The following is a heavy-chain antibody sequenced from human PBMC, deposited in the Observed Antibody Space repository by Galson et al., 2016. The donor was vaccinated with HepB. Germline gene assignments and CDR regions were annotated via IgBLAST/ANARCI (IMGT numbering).Heavy chain of an antibody. CDR1: GSSFTSYW. Sequence: QSGAEVKKPGESLKISCKGSGSSFTSYWIAWVRQMPGKGLEWMGIFYPGDSDNRYSPFFQGQVTMSADKSISTAYLQWSSLEASDTAMEYCARHPPCSSNYYRGACDIWGQGTMVTVSS. CDR2: FYPGDSDN. CDR3: ARHPPCSSNYYRGACDI. D-gene: IGHD2-2*02. J-gene: IGHJ3*02. V-gene: IGHV5-51*01.